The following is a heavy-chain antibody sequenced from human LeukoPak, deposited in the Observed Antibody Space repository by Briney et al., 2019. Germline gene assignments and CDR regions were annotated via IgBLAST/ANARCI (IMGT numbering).Heavy chain of an antibody. D-gene: IGHD3-10*01. CDR1: GFTVGSNY. J-gene: IGHJ4*02. CDR3: ARGLWFGEL. V-gene: IGHV3-53*01. Sequence: PGGSLRLSCAASGFTVGSNYMTWVRRAPGKGLEWVSVIYNSGSAFYADSVKGRFTISRDNSNNTVCLQMNSLRAEDTAVYYCARGLWFGELWGQGTLVTVSS. CDR2: IYNSGSA.